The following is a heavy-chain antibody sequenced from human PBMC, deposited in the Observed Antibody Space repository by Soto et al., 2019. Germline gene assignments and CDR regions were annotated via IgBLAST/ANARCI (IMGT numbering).Heavy chain of an antibody. D-gene: IGHD3-3*01. CDR3: RKVGGLYDFWSGLLPYDL. J-gene: IGHJ5*02. CDR2: ISWNSDSI. CDR1: GFIFDDFA. Sequence: EAQLVESGGGFVQPGRSLRLSCAGSGFIFDDFAIHWVRQAPGKGLEWVSGISWNSDSIGYADSVKGRFTISRDNAKNSLYLQMNSLRVEDTALYYCRKVGGLYDFWSGLLPYDLWGQGTLVTVSS. V-gene: IGHV3-9*01.